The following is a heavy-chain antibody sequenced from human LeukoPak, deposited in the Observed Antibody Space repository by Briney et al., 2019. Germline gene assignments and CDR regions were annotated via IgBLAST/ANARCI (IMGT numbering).Heavy chain of an antibody. D-gene: IGHD6-19*01. V-gene: IGHV3-21*01. CDR3: VRDSLVAVADYATFDY. CDR1: GFTFSDYN. Sequence: GGSLRLSCAASGFTFSDYNMNWVRQSPEKGLEWVSSITSGTTYIYYADSVKGRFTISRDNAKNSLYLQLNSLRADDSAVYYCVRDSLVAVADYATFDYWGLGTRVTVSS. J-gene: IGHJ4*01. CDR2: ITSGTTYI.